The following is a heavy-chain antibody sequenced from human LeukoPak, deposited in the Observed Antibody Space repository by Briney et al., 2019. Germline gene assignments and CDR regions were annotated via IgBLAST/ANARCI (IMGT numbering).Heavy chain of an antibody. CDR3: ARSPTKRVPEDY. Sequence: PSETLSLTCTVSGGSISRSSYYWGWIRQPPGKGLEWIGSIYYSGSTFYNPSLKSRVTVSVDTSKNQFSLKLSSVTAADTAVYYCARSPTKRVPEDYWGQGTLVTVSS. D-gene: IGHD2-2*01. CDR2: IYYSGST. V-gene: IGHV4-39*07. CDR1: GGSISRSSYY. J-gene: IGHJ4*02.